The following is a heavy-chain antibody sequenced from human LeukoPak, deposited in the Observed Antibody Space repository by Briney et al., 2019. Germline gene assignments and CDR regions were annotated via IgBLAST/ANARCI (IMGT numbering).Heavy chain of an antibody. CDR2: INPNSGGA. CDR3: ARDLGDFWSGHHDAFDI. V-gene: IGHV1-2*02. CDR1: GYTFTGYY. Sequence: ASVKVSCKASGYTFTGYYMHWVRQAPGQGLEWMGWINPNSGGANPAHKFQGRVTMTRDTSISTAYMELSRLRSDDTAIYYCARDLGDFWSGHHDAFDIWGQGTMVTVSS. J-gene: IGHJ3*02. D-gene: IGHD3-3*01.